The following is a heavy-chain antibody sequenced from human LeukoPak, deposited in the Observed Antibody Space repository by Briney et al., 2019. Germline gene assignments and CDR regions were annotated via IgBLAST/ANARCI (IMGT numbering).Heavy chain of an antibody. D-gene: IGHD6-19*01. CDR1: GGSISSYY. V-gene: IGHV4-59*08. CDR2: IYHSGST. Sequence: PSETLSLTCTVSGGSISSYYWSWIRQPPGKGLEWIGTIYHSGSTYYNPSLKSRVTISVDTSKNQFSLKLSSVTAADTAVYYCARGQARLSWFDPWGQGTLVTVSS. CDR3: ARGQARLSWFDP. J-gene: IGHJ5*02.